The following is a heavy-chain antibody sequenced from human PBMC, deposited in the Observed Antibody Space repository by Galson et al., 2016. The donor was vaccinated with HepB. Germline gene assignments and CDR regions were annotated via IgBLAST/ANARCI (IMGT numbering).Heavy chain of an antibody. Sequence: LSLTCTVSGGSVSSGSYYWSWIRQPPGKGLEWIGYIYYSGNTNYNPPLKSRVTISIDTSNNQFSLKLSSVTAADTAVYYCARVARGPWLQLHLRSGGAFDMWVKGTMVTACS. CDR3: ARVARGPWLQLHLRSGGAFDM. CDR2: IYYSGNT. J-gene: IGHJ3*02. D-gene: IGHD5-18*01. V-gene: IGHV4-61*01. CDR1: GGSVSSGSYY.